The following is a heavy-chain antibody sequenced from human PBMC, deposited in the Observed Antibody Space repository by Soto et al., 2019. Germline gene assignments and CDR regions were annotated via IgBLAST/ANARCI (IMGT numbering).Heavy chain of an antibody. Sequence: ASVKVSCKASGGTFSSYAISWVRQAPGQGLEWMGGIIPIFGTANYAQKFQGRVTITADESTSTAYMELSSLRSEDTAVYYCARVLRRMYCSGGSCYSAAFDIWGQGTMVTVSS. D-gene: IGHD2-15*01. J-gene: IGHJ3*02. V-gene: IGHV1-69*13. CDR1: GGTFSSYA. CDR3: ARVLRRMYCSGGSCYSAAFDI. CDR2: IIPIFGTA.